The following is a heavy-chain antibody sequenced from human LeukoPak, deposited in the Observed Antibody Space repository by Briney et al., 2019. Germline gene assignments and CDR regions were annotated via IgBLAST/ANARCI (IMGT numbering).Heavy chain of an antibody. CDR3: ASQFEQLLVPGEFDY. D-gene: IGHD6-19*01. CDR2: IYHSGST. J-gene: IGHJ4*02. CDR1: GYSISSGYY. V-gene: IGHV4-38-2*01. Sequence: SETLSLTCAVSGYSISSGYYWGWIRPPPGKGLEWIGSIYHSGSTYYNPSLKRRVTISVDTSKNQFSLKLSCVTAADTAVYYCASQFEQLLVPGEFDYWGQGTLVTVSS.